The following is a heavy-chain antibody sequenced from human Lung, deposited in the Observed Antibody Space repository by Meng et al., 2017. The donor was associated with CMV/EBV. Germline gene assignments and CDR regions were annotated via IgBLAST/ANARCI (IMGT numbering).Heavy chain of an antibody. D-gene: IGHD3-22*01. CDR1: GFTFGSYA. J-gene: IGHJ4*02. Sequence: GESLKISCTASGFTFGSYAMSWVRQAPGKGLEWVGFMRSKAYGGTTEYAASVKGRFTISRDDSSSIAYLQMNSLKSEDTAVYYDSSGYYFDYWGLGTLVTVSS. CDR3: SSGYYFDY. V-gene: IGHV3-49*04. CDR2: MRSKAYGGTT.